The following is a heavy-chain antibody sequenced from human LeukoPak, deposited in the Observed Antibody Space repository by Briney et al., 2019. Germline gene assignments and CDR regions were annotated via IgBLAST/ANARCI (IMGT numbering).Heavy chain of an antibody. CDR2: IIPIFGTA. J-gene: IGHJ5*02. Sequence: SVKVSCKASGYTFTGYYMHWVRQAPGQGLEWMGGIIPIFGTANYAQKFQGRVTITADKSTSTAYMELSSLRSEDTAVYYCARRYPRAGFDPWGQGTLVTVSS. CDR1: GYTFTGYY. D-gene: IGHD1-1*01. V-gene: IGHV1-69*06. CDR3: ARRYPRAGFDP.